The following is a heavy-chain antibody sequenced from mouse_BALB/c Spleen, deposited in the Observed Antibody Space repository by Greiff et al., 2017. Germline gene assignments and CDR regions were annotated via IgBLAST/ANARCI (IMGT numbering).Heavy chain of an antibody. J-gene: IGHJ4*01. V-gene: IGHV7-3*02. CDR2: IRNKANGYTT. CDR1: GFTFTASY. Sequence: VVESGGGLVQPGGSLRLSCATSGFTFTASYMSWVRQPPGKALEWLGFIRNKANGYTTEYSASVKGRFTISRDNSQSILYLQMNTLRAEDSATYYCARDKRYGPMDDWGQGTSVTVSS. D-gene: IGHD1-1*01. CDR3: ARDKRYGPMDD.